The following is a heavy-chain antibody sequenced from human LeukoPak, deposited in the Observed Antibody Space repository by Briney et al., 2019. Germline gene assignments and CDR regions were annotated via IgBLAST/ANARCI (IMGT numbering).Heavy chain of an antibody. CDR1: GGSFSGYY. J-gene: IGHJ4*02. V-gene: IGHV4-34*01. CDR2: INHSGST. Sequence: SETLSLTCAVYGGSFSGYYWSWIRQPPGKGLEWIGEINHSGSTNYNPSLKSRVTISVDTSTNQLSLKLSSVTAADTAVYYCARVGYFDSSGPHSPYFDYWGQGTLVTVSS. D-gene: IGHD3-22*01. CDR3: ARVGYFDSSGPHSPYFDY.